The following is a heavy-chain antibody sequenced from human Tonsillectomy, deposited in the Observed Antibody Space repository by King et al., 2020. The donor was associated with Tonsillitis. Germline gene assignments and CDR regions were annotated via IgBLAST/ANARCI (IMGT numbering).Heavy chain of an antibody. V-gene: IGHV3-49*03. CDR2: IRSKAYGGTT. D-gene: IGHD3-3*01. CDR1: GFTFGDYA. CDR3: TRNRVRFLEWLDY. Sequence: VQLVESGGGLVQPGRSLRLSCTASGFTFGDYAMSWFRQAPGKGLEWVGFIRSKAYGGTTEYASSVKGRFTISRDDSKSIAYPQMNSLKTEDTAVYYCTRNRVRFLEWLDYWGQGTLVTVSS. J-gene: IGHJ4*02.